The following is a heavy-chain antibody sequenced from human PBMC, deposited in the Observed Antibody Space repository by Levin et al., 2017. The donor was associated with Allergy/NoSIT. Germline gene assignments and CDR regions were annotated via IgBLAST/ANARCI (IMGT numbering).Heavy chain of an antibody. Sequence: SETLSLTCTVSGGSIRSYYWSWIRQPPGKGLEWIGYIYYSGSTNYNPSLKSRVTISVDTSKNQFSLKLSSVTAADSAVYFCAAAWYNAFDIWGQGTMVTVSS. CDR2: IYYSGST. D-gene: IGHD6-13*01. CDR1: GGSIRSYY. CDR3: AAAWYNAFDI. J-gene: IGHJ3*02. V-gene: IGHV4-59*01.